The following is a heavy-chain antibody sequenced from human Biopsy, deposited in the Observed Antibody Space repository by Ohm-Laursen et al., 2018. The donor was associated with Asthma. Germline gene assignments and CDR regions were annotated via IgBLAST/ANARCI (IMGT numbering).Heavy chain of an antibody. V-gene: IGHV4-31*03. CDR2: MHYSGTT. Sequence: SETLSLTCTVSGDSISNGGYYWSWIRQHPGKGLVWIGYMHYSGTTYYNPSLNSRVAILVDTSKNQFSLKVNSVTAADTAVYYCARGVEYDYDSSGYYFDYWGQGTLVTVSS. CDR1: GDSISNGGYY. CDR3: ARGVEYDYDSSGYYFDY. D-gene: IGHD3-22*01. J-gene: IGHJ4*02.